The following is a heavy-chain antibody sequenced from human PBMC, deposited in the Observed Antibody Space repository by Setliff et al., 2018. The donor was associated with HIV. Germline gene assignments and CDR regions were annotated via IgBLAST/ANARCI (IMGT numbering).Heavy chain of an antibody. V-gene: IGHV1-46*02. CDR2: INPSDNGT. CDR3: ARDLAY. CDR1: GYTFNNYY. J-gene: IGHJ4*02. Sequence: GASVKVSCKASGYTFNNYYMHWVRQAPGQGLEWMGIINPSDNGTYYAQKFQGRVTMTRDTFTSSVYMDLSSLRSEDTAVYYCARDLAYWGQGTLVTVSS.